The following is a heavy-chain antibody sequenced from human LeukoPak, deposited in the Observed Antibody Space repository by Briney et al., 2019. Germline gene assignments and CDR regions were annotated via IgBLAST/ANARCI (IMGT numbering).Heavy chain of an antibody. V-gene: IGHV1-69*13. CDR2: IIPIFGTA. Sequence: ASVKVSCKASGGTFSSYAISWVRQAPGQGLEWMGGIIPIFGTANYAQKFQGRVTITADESTSTAYMELSSLRSEDTAVYYCARERDYYGSGMIDYWGQGTLVSVST. CDR1: GGTFSSYA. D-gene: IGHD3-10*01. CDR3: ARERDYYGSGMIDY. J-gene: IGHJ4*02.